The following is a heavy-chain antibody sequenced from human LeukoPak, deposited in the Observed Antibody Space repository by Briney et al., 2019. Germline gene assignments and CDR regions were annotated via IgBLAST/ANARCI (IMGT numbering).Heavy chain of an antibody. CDR1: RFTFRKYA. CDR3: ARSWRTVVVTGFDY. V-gene: IGHV3-33*08. J-gene: IGHJ4*02. Sequence: GGSLRLSCAASRFTFRKYALIWVRQAPGKGLEWVAVIWYDGSNKYYADSVKGRFTISRDNSKNTLYLQMNSLRAEDTAVYYCARSWRTVVVTGFDYWGQGTLVTVSS. D-gene: IGHD2-21*02. CDR2: IWYDGSNK.